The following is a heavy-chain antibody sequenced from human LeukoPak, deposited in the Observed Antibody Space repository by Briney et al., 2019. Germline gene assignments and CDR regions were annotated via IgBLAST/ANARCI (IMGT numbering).Heavy chain of an antibody. V-gene: IGHV1-2*02. Sequence: ASVKVSCKTSGYTFTGYYMHWVRQAPGQGLEWMGWINPNSGGTNYAQKFQGRVTMTRETSFSTAYMELSRLRSDDTAVYYCARVQDYYDTSGYYHPIDYWGQGTLVTVSS. CDR3: ARVQDYYDTSGYYHPIDY. CDR1: GYTFTGYY. CDR2: INPNSGGT. D-gene: IGHD3-22*01. J-gene: IGHJ4*02.